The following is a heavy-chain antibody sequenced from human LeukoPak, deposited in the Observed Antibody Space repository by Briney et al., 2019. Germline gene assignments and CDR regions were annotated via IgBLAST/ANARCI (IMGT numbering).Heavy chain of an antibody. D-gene: IGHD5-18*01. V-gene: IGHV3-33*01. CDR3: AREARWLDTYYFDY. Sequence: GGSLRLSCAASGFTFSSYGMHWVRQAPGKGLEWVAVIWYDGSNKYYADSVKGRFTISRDNSKNTLYLQMNSLRAEDTAVYYCAREARWLDTYYFDYWAREPWSPSPQ. CDR1: GFTFSSYG. CDR2: IWYDGSNK. J-gene: IGHJ4*02.